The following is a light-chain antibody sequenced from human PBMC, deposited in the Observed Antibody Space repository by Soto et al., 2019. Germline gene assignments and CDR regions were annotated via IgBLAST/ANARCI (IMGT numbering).Light chain of an antibody. Sequence: QSALTQPPSASGSPGQSVTISCTGTSSDVGGYNYVSWYQQHPGNAPTLMMSEVSQRPSGVPARFAGSKSGNTASQTVSGLQAEDEADDYCSSFAGNNNLVFGGGTKLTVL. V-gene: IGLV2-8*01. CDR3: SSFAGNNNLV. CDR2: EVS. J-gene: IGLJ2*01. CDR1: SSDVGGYNY.